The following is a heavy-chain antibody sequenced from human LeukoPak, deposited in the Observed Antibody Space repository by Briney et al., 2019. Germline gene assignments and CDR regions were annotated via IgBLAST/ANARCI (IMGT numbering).Heavy chain of an antibody. D-gene: IGHD3-22*01. CDR2: ISGSGGST. J-gene: IGHJ4*02. V-gene: IGHV3-23*01. CDR3: AKGGAYYDSSGYYAPFDY. Sequence: GGSLRLSCEASGFTFSSYAMSWVRQAPGKGLEWVSAISGSGGSTYYADSVKGRFTISRDNSKNTLYLQMNSLRAEDAAVYYCAKGGAYYDSSGYYAPFDYWGQGILVTVSS. CDR1: GFTFSSYA.